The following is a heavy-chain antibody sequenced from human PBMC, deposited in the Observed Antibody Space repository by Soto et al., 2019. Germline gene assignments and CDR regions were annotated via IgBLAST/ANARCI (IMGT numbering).Heavy chain of an antibody. Sequence: ASVKVSCKVSGYTLTELSMHWVRQAPGKGLEWMGGFDPEDGETIYAQKFQGRVTMTEDTSTDTAYMELSSLRSEDTAVYYCATSSYSSGSDAFDIWGQGKMVTVSS. V-gene: IGHV1-24*01. J-gene: IGHJ3*02. D-gene: IGHD6-19*01. CDR3: ATSSYSSGSDAFDI. CDR2: FDPEDGET. CDR1: GYTLTELS.